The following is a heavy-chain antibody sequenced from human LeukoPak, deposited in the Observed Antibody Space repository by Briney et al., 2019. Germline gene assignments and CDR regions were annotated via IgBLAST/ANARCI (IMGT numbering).Heavy chain of an antibody. J-gene: IGHJ4*02. V-gene: IGHV1-46*01. D-gene: IGHD2-2*01. Sequence: GASMTVSCKASGYTFTSYYMHWVRQAPGQGLEWMGIINPSGGSTSYAQKFQGRVTMTRDMSTSTVYMELSSLRSEDTAVYYCAREGDCSSTSCPFDYWGQGTLVTVSS. CDR3: AREGDCSSTSCPFDY. CDR2: INPSGGST. CDR1: GYTFTSYY.